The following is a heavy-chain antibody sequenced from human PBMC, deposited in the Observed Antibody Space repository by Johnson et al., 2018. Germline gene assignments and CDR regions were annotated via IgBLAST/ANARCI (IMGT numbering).Heavy chain of an antibody. J-gene: IGHJ6*02. CDR1: GYTFTNYW. CDR3: ASQDISSSGYYYYGLDV. Sequence: EVQLVESGAEVKKPGESLKISCKGSGYTFTNYWIGWVRQMPGKGLEWMGIISPGDSDTRYSPSFQGPVTISVDRSISTAYLQWSSLKASDTAMYYCASQDISSSGYYYYGLDVWGQGTTVTVSS. V-gene: IGHV5-51*01. CDR2: ISPGDSDT. D-gene: IGHD6-6*01.